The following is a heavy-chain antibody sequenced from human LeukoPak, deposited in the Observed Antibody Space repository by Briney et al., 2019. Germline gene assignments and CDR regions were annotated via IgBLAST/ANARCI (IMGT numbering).Heavy chain of an antibody. CDR1: GGSISSNDYF. V-gene: IGHV4-30-4*01. D-gene: IGHD1-26*01. Sequence: SETLSLTCTVSGGSISSNDYFWSWIRQSPGKGLEWIGYIHFRGVTYYNPSLKSRVSISADTSKHQFSLKLSSVTAADTAVYYCARLDSRTGQLGATNYYYYGMDVWGQGTTVTVSS. CDR2: IHFRGVT. J-gene: IGHJ6*02. CDR3: ARLDSRTGQLGATNYYYYGMDV.